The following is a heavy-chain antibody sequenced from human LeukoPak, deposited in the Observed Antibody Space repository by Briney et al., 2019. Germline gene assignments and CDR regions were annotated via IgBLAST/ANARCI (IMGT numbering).Heavy chain of an antibody. CDR3: TRFVGVGATVLAVFDY. V-gene: IGHV3-49*04. Sequence: PGRSLRLSCTASGFTFGDYAMSWVRQAPGKGVEGVGFIRSKAYGGTTEYAACVKGRSTISRDDSKSIAYLQMNSLKTEDTAVYYCTRFVGVGATVLAVFDYWGQGTRVTVSS. J-gene: IGHJ4*02. CDR1: GFTFGDYA. D-gene: IGHD1-26*01. CDR2: IRSKAYGGTT.